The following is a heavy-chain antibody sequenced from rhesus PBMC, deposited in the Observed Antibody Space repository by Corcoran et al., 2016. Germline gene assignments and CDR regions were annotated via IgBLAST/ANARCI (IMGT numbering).Heavy chain of an antibody. V-gene: IGHV1S2*01. D-gene: IGHD1-44*01. Sequence: QVQLAQSGAEVKKPGSSVKVSCKASGYICTYYYIHWVRQAPREGLEGRGWLNPETGNTQSAQRFQCIVTMPTDTSTNAPYLELNSLRSEDTAVYYCGRGAELYSWGQGVLVTVSS. CDR2: LNPETGNT. CDR1: GYICTYYY. CDR3: GRGAELYS. J-gene: IGHJ4*01.